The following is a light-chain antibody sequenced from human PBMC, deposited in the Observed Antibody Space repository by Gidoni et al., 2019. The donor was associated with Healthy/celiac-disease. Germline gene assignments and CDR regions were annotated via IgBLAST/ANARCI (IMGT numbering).Light chain of an antibody. J-gene: IGLJ1*01. CDR3: SSYTSSSTRV. CDR2: EVS. Sequence: QSALTQPASVSGSPGQSITISCTGTSSDVGGYNYFSWYQQHPGKAPKLMIYEVSNRPSGVSNRFSSSKSGNTASLTISGLQAEDEADYYCSSYTSSSTRVFGTGTKVTVL. V-gene: IGLV2-14*01. CDR1: SSDVGGYNY.